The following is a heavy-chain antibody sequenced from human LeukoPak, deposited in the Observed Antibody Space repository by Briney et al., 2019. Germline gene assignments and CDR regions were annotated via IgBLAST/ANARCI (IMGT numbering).Heavy chain of an antibody. V-gene: IGHV3-53*01. CDR2: IYSGGST. J-gene: IGHJ6*03. CDR1: GFTVSSNY. D-gene: IGHD1-20*01. Sequence: GGSLRLSCAASGFTVSSNYMSWVRQAPGKGLEWVSVIYSGGSTYYADSVKGRFTISRDNSKNTLYLQMNSLRAEDTAVYYCAKAVEYNWNDVGYYYYYYMDVWGKGTTVTISS. CDR3: AKAVEYNWNDVGYYYYYYMDV.